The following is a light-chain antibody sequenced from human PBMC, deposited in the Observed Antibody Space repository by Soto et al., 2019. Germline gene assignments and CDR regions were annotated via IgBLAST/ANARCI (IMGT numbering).Light chain of an antibody. CDR3: QQYGTSPAT. CDR2: GAS. J-gene: IGKJ1*01. CDR1: QTVSSNF. Sequence: EIVLTQSPGTLSLSPGDRATLSCSASQTVSSNFLAWYQQRPAQAPRLLIHGASTRATGITDRFSGRVSGTFLPLTLSGLEPEDFAVYYCQQYGTSPATFGQGTKVEIK. V-gene: IGKV3-20*01.